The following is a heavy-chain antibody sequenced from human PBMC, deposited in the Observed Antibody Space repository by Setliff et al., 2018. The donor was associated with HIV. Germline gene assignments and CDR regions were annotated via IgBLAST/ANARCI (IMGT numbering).Heavy chain of an antibody. V-gene: IGHV4-39*07. CDR1: GGSINRSNYY. D-gene: IGHD6-13*01. Sequence: SETLSLTCTVPGGSINRSNYYWGWIRQPPGKGLEWIGHLHSSGDAYYGPSLKSRVAMSLDTSKNQFSLRLNSVTAADTAVYYCAKDAFPVSNTWYGGMDCWGQGTLVTVSS. CDR2: LHSSGDA. J-gene: IGHJ4*02. CDR3: AKDAFPVSNTWYGGMDC.